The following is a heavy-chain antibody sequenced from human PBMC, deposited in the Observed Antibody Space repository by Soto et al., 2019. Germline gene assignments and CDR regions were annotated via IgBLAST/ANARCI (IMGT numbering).Heavy chain of an antibody. Sequence: PSETLSLTCAVYGGSFSGYYWSWIRQPPGKGLEWIGEINHSGSTNYNPSLKSRVTISVDTSKNQFSLKLSSVTAADTAEYYCARHGGLRYSNNWFSIFAYWGQGILVTVSS. CDR1: GGSFSGYY. J-gene: IGHJ4*02. CDR2: INHSGST. V-gene: IGHV4-34*01. CDR3: ARHGGLRYSNNWFSIFAY. D-gene: IGHD1-20*01.